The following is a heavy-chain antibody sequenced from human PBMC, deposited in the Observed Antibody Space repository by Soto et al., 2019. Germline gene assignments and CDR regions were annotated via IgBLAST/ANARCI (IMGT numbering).Heavy chain of an antibody. Sequence: EVQLVESGGGLVQPGGSLRLSCAASGFTVRNSYMSWVRQAPGKGLEWVSVIYLGGSIYYADSVRGRFTNSRDNSKNNLYLRMNSLTDEDAGVYYCARYRGAVPGDWGQGTLGIVSS. CDR2: IYLGGSI. CDR1: GFTVRNSY. V-gene: IGHV3-66*01. D-gene: IGHD6-19*01. J-gene: IGHJ4*02. CDR3: ARYRGAVPGD.